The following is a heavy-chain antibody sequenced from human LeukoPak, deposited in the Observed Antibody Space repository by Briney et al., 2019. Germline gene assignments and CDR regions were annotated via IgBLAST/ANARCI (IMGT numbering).Heavy chain of an antibody. V-gene: IGHV2-5*08. D-gene: IGHD5-24*01. J-gene: IGHJ4*02. CDR1: GGSISSYYW. CDR3: AHSEFEMATTLFDY. CDR2: IYWDDDK. Sequence: TLSLTCTVSGGSISSYYWSWIRQPPGKALERLALIYWDDDKRYSPSLKSRLTITKDTSKNQVVLTMTNMDPVDTATYYCAHSEFEMATTLFDYWGQGTLVTVSS.